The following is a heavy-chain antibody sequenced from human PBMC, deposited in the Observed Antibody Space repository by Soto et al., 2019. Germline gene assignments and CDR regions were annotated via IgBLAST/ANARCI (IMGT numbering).Heavy chain of an antibody. V-gene: IGHV4-59*08. D-gene: IGHD5-18*01. Sequence: PSETLSLTCTVSGGSISSYYWSWIRQPPGKGLELIGYIYYSGSANYNPSLKSRVTISEDTSKNQFSLKLSSVTAADTAVYYCARAYSYGYGLYFDYWGQGTLVTVSS. CDR3: ARAYSYGYGLYFDY. CDR2: IYYSGSA. CDR1: GGSISSYY. J-gene: IGHJ4*02.